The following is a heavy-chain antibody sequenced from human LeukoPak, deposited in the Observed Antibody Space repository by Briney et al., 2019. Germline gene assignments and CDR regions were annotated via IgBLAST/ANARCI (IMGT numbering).Heavy chain of an antibody. J-gene: IGHJ4*02. V-gene: IGHV1-18*01. CDR3: ARELYNWNPAGDY. Sequence: GASVKVSCQASGYTFIRYGTSWVRQAPGQGLEWMGWISGYSGNTNYAQKIQGRVTMTTDTSTSTAYMELRSLRSDDTAVYYCARELYNWNPAGDYWGQGTLVTVSS. CDR1: GYTFIRYG. CDR2: ISGYSGNT. D-gene: IGHD1-20*01.